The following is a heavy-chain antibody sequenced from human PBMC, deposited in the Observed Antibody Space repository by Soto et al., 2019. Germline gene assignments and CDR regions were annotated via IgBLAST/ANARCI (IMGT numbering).Heavy chain of an antibody. CDR1: GGTFSSYA. Sequence: SVKVSCKASGGTFSSYAISWVRQAPGQGLEWMGGIIPIFGTANYAQKFQGRVTITADESTSTAYMELSSLRSEDTAVYYCARVLCGGDCYPYYYYYYGMDVWGQGPTVTVS. CDR3: ARVLCGGDCYPYYYYYYGMDV. V-gene: IGHV1-69*13. J-gene: IGHJ6*02. CDR2: IIPIFGTA. D-gene: IGHD2-21*02.